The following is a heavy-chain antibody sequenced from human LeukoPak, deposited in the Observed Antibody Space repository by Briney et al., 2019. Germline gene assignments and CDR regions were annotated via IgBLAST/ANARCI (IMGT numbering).Heavy chain of an antibody. V-gene: IGHV3-7*01. Sequence: GGSLRLSCTASGFTFGDYAMSWVRQAPGKGLEWVANIKQDGSEKYYVDSVKGRFTISRDNAKNSLYLQMNSLRAEDTAVYYCARVDVLLWFGELLPYFDYWGQGTLVTVSS. D-gene: IGHD3-10*01. CDR1: GFTFGDYA. J-gene: IGHJ4*02. CDR3: ARVDVLLWFGELLPYFDY. CDR2: IKQDGSEK.